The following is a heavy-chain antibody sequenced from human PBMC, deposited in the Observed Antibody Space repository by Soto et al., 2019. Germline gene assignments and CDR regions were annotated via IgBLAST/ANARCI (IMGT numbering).Heavy chain of an antibody. CDR3: ASIYDSSVYYYGNNWFDP. V-gene: IGHV4-31*03. Sequence: QVQLQESGPGLVKPSQTLSLTCSVSGASISRGDYYWSWIRKHPGKGLEWIGYIYDSGSTYSNPSLKSRVTNSVDTSKNQFSRKLRSLTAADTAVYYCASIYDSSVYYYGNNWFDPCGQGTLGTVSS. D-gene: IGHD3-22*01. J-gene: IGHJ5*02. CDR1: GASISRGDYY. CDR2: IYDSGST.